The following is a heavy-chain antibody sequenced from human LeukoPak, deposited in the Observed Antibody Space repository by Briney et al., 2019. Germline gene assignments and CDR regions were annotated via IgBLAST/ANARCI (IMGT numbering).Heavy chain of an antibody. CDR3: ARVLGGYSSSSPDY. V-gene: IGHV3-21*01. J-gene: IGHJ4*02. CDR2: IDFTSRYI. Sequence: GGSLRLSCAASGFTFSSYSMNWVRQAPGKGLEWVSSIDFTSRYIYNADSVKGRFTTSRDNSKNTLYLQMNSLRAEDTAVYYCARVLGGYSSSSPDYWGQGTLVTVSS. D-gene: IGHD6-6*01. CDR1: GFTFSSYS.